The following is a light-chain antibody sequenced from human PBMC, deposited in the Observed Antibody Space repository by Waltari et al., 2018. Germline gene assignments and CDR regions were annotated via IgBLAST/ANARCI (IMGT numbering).Light chain of an antibody. J-gene: IGKJ2*01. Sequence: DGVMTQSPFTLSVNLGPAASVSCISSQSLVHSDGNTHLNWFHQRPGQSPRRLIYKVSNRDSGVPDRFSGNGSGTDFTLKISKVEAEDVGIYFCMQGTHWPYTFGQGTRLDIK. CDR3: MQGTHWPYT. CDR2: KVS. CDR1: QSLVHSDGNTH. V-gene: IGKV2-30*02.